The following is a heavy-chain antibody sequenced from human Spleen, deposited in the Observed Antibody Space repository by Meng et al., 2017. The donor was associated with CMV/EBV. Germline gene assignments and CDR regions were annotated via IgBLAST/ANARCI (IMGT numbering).Heavy chain of an antibody. Sequence: GESLKISCAASGFTFSDNDMSWLRQAPGKGLEWVSYISRRGTTNYYADSVRGRFTISRDNIKNSLSLQMTSLRAEDTAVYYCARDPSGLLKNTLWGGMDVWGQGTTVTVSS. V-gene: IGHV3-11*04. CDR1: GFTFSDND. D-gene: IGHD3-22*01. CDR2: ISRRGTTN. J-gene: IGHJ6*02. CDR3: ARDPSGLLKNTLWGGMDV.